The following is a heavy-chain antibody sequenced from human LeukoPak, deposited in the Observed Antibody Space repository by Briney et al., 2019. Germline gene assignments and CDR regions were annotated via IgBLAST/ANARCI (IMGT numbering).Heavy chain of an antibody. J-gene: IGHJ3*02. Sequence: GGSLRLSCAASGFTFSSYAMSWVRQAPGKGLEWVSAISGSGGSTYYADSVKGRFTISRDNSKNTLYLQMNSLRAEDTAVYYCARLVVVMGAFDIWGQGTMVTVSS. V-gene: IGHV3-23*01. CDR1: GFTFSSYA. D-gene: IGHD3-22*01. CDR2: ISGSGGST. CDR3: ARLVVVMGAFDI.